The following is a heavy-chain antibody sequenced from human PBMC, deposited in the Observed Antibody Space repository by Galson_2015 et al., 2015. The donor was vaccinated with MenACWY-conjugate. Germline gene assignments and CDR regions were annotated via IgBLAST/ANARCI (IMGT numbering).Heavy chain of an antibody. D-gene: IGHD3-10*01. Sequence: CAISGDSVSSNSAAWNWIRQSPSRGLEWLGRTYYRSKWYNDYAVSVKSRITINPDTSKNQFSLQLNSVTPEDTAVYYCARGGSAYEVSDRGWFDPWGQGTLVTVS. CDR1: GDSVSSNSAA. J-gene: IGHJ5*02. V-gene: IGHV6-1*01. CDR3: ARGGSAYEVSDRGWFDP. CDR2: TYYRSKWYN.